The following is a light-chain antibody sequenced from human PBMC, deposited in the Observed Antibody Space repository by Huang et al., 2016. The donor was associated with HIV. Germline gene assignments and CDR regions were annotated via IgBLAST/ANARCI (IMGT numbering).Light chain of an antibody. V-gene: IGKV1-9*01. Sequence: IQLTQSPSSLSASVGDSVTITCRASQGISSFLAWYQQKPGKAPKLLMYAASTLHSGVPLRFSGSGSGTDFTLTISSLQPEDFATYYCQQFNNYPLTFGGGTKVEIK. CDR1: QGISSF. J-gene: IGKJ4*01. CDR3: QQFNNYPLT. CDR2: AAS.